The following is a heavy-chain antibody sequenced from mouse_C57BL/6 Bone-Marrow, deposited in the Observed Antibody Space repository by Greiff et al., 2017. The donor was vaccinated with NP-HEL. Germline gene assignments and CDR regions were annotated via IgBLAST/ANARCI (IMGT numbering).Heavy chain of an antibody. V-gene: IGHV1-42*01. CDR1: GYSFTGYY. Sequence: VQLKQSGPELVKPGASVKISCKASGYSFTGYYMNWVKQSPEKSLEWIGEINPSTGGTTYNQKFKAKATLTVDKSSSTAYMQLKSLTSEDSAVYYCARRAYYSNFPWFAYWGQGTLVTVSA. J-gene: IGHJ3*01. CDR2: INPSTGGT. CDR3: ARRAYYSNFPWFAY. D-gene: IGHD2-5*01.